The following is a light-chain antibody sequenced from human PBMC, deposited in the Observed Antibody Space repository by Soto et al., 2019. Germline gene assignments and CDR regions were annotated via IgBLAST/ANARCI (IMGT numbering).Light chain of an antibody. V-gene: IGLV2-14*01. CDR1: SSDVGGYNY. CDR3: SSYTSSSPWV. J-gene: IGLJ3*02. CDR2: EVS. Sequence: QSALTQPASVSGSPGQSITISCTGTSSDVGGYNYVSWYQQHPGKAPKLMIYEVSNRPSGVSNRFSGSNSVNTASLTISGLQAEDEADYYCSSYTSSSPWVFGGGTKLTVL.